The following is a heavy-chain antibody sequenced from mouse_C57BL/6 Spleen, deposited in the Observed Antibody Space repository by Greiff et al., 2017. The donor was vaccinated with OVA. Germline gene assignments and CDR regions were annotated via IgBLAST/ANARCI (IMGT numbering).Heavy chain of an antibody. CDR1: GFSLTSYA. CDR2: IWTGGGT. D-gene: IGHD2-5*01. J-gene: IGHJ2*01. CDR3: ARFYSNYEGYFDY. Sequence: VKLQESGPGLVAPSQSLSITCTVSGFSLTSYAISWVRQPPGKGLEWLGVIWTGGGTNYNSALKSRLSISKDNSKSQVFLKMNSLQTDDTARYYCARFYSNYEGYFDYWGQGTTLTVSS. V-gene: IGHV2-9-1*01.